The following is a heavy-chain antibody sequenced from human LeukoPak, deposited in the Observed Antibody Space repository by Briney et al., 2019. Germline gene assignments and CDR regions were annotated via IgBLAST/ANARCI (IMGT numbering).Heavy chain of an antibody. V-gene: IGHV3-30*18. CDR3: AKSSTVTINYYYMDV. CDR2: ISYDGSNK. Sequence: GGSLRLSCAASGFTFSSYGMHWVRQAPGKGLEWVAVISYDGSNKYYADSVKGRFTISRDNSKNTLYLQMNSLRAEDTAVYYCAKSSTVTINYYYMDVWGKGTTVTVSS. J-gene: IGHJ6*03. CDR1: GFTFSSYG. D-gene: IGHD4-17*01.